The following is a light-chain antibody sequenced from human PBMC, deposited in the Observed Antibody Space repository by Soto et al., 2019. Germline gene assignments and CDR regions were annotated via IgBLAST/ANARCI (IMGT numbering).Light chain of an antibody. V-gene: IGKV3-11*01. CDR1: QSVSSY. CDR2: DAS. J-gene: IGKJ4*01. CDR3: QQRRTWPPLT. Sequence: EVVLTQSPATLSLSPGERATLSCRASQSVSSYLAWYQHKPGQAPRLLIDDASHRATGIPARFSGSGSGTDFTLTISSREPEDFAVYYCQQRRTWPPLTFGGGTKVEIK.